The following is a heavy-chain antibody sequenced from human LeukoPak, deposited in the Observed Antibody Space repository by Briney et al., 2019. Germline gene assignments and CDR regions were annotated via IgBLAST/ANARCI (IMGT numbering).Heavy chain of an antibody. D-gene: IGHD6-13*01. CDR3: ARSYIAAAGTPFDY. CDR2: INPSGGST. CDR1: GYTLTELS. J-gene: IGHJ4*02. Sequence: ASVKVSCKVSGYTLTELSMHWVRQAPGQGLEWMGIINPSGGSTSYAQKFQGRVTMTRDTSTSTVYMELSSLRSEDTAVYYCARSYIAAAGTPFDYWGQGTLVTVSS. V-gene: IGHV1-46*01.